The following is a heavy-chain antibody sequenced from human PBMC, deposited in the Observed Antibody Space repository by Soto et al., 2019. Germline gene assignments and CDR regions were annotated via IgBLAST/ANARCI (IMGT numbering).Heavy chain of an antibody. CDR2: ISYEGSNK. J-gene: IGHJ6*02. Sequence: QVQLAESGGGVVQPGRSLRLSCAASGFTFSSYGIHWVRQAPGKGLEWVAVISYEGSNKYYADSVKGRFTISRDNSKNTLFLQMNSLRAEDTAVYYCAKIRPRSTIYYYYGMDVWGQGTTVTVSS. CDR3: AKIRPRSTIYYYYGMDV. D-gene: IGHD3-10*01. V-gene: IGHV3-30*18. CDR1: GFTFSSYG.